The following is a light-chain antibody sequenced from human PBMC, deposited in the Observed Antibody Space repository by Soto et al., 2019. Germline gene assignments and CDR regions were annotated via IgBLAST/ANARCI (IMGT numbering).Light chain of an antibody. CDR1: QSVSSN. Sequence: EIVMTQSPATLSVSPGERATLSCRARQSVSSNLAWYQQKPGQAPRLLIYGASSRATGIPDRFSGSGSGTDFTLTISRLEPEDFAVYYCQQYGSSPRTFGGGTRWIS. J-gene: IGKJ4*01. V-gene: IGKV3-20*01. CDR3: QQYGSSPRT. CDR2: GAS.